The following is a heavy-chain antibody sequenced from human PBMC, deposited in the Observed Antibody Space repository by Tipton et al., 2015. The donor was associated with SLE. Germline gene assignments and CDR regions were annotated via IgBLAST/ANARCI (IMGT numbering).Heavy chain of an antibody. V-gene: IGHV4-4*08. D-gene: IGHD6-19*01. Sequence: GLVKPSETLSLTCTVSGGSISSYYWSWIRQPPGKGLEWIRYIYTSGSTNYNPSLKSRVTISVDTSKNQFSLNLRSVTAADTAIYYCARGGYSSGWYGDYFVYCGQGTLVTVSS. CDR3: ARGGYSSGWYGDYFVY. J-gene: IGHJ4*02. CDR1: GGSISSYY. CDR2: IYTSGST.